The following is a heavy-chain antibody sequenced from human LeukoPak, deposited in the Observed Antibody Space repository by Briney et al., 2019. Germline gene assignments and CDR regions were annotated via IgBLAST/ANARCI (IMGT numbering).Heavy chain of an antibody. J-gene: IGHJ4*02. CDR3: ARGGIVGATFVY. D-gene: IGHD1-26*01. CDR1: GYTFTSHY. Sequence: GASVKVSCKASGYTFTSHYMHWVRQAPGQGLEWMGIINPSGGSTSYAQKFQGRVTMTRDMSTSTVYMELSSLRSEDTAVYHCARGGIVGATFVYWGQGTLVTVSS. V-gene: IGHV1-46*01. CDR2: INPSGGST.